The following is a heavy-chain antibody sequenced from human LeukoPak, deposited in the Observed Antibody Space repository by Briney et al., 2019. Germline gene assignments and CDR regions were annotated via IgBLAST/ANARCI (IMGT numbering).Heavy chain of an antibody. CDR3: AKGVVPAAIKTLRTSLDY. V-gene: IGHV3-23*01. CDR2: ISGSGGST. CDR1: GFTFSSYA. Sequence: GGSLRLSCAASGFTFSSYAMSWVRQAPGKGLEWVSAISGSGGSTYYADSVKGRFTISRDSSKNTLYLQMNSLRAEDTAVYYCAKGVVPAAIKTLRTSLDYWGQGTLVTVSS. J-gene: IGHJ4*02. D-gene: IGHD2-2*01.